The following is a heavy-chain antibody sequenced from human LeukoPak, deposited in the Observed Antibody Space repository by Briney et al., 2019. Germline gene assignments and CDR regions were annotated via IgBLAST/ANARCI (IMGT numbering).Heavy chain of an antibody. CDR1: GGTFISYA. V-gene: IGHV1-69*04. CDR2: IIPILGIA. D-gene: IGHD3-22*01. CDR3: ARGAIVVSKLLDY. Sequence: GASVKVSCKASGGTFISYAISWVRQAPGQGLEWMGRIIPILGIANYAQKFQGRVTITADKSTSTAYMELSSLRSEDTAVYYCARGAIVVSKLLDYWGQGTLVTVSS. J-gene: IGHJ4*02.